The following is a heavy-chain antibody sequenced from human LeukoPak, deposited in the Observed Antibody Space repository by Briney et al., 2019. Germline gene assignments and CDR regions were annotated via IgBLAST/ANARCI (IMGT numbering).Heavy chain of an antibody. J-gene: IGHJ4*02. CDR1: GFTFSDYW. D-gene: IGHD1-26*01. CDR2: INTDGSIT. Sequence: GGSLRLSCAASGFTFSDYWIHWVRQAPGKGLVWVSRINTDGSITNYADSVKGRFSISRDNAKNTLYLQMSSLRAEDTAVYYCVRDGVGAPPFDYWGQGVLVTVSS. V-gene: IGHV3-74*01. CDR3: VRDGVGAPPFDY.